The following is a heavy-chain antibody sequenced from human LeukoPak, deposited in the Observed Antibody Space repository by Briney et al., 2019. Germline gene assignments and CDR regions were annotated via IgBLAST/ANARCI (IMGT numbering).Heavy chain of an antibody. J-gene: IGHJ4*02. CDR3: ARARESGYTTELDY. Sequence: NPSETLSLTXAVSGGSIRSYHWSWIRQPPGKGLEWIGYTSYSGSTNYNPSLKSRVTISVDTSKNQFSLNLSSVTAADTAVYYCARARESGYTTELDYWGQGTLVTVSS. CDR2: TSYSGST. D-gene: IGHD3-3*01. V-gene: IGHV4-59*01. CDR1: GGSIRSYH.